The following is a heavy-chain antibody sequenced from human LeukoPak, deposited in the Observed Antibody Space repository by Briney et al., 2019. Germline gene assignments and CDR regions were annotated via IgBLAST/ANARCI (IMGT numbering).Heavy chain of an antibody. CDR3: ARGFCSSGRCSKYDY. CDR1: GYTFTSYD. J-gene: IGHJ4*02. V-gene: IGHV1-8*01. Sequence: ASVEVSCKASGYTFTSYDINWVRQATGQGLEWMGWMNPNSGNTGYAQKFQGRVTMTRNTSISTAYMELNSLRADDTAVYYCARGFCSSGRCSKYDYWGQGTLVTVSS. D-gene: IGHD2-15*01. CDR2: MNPNSGNT.